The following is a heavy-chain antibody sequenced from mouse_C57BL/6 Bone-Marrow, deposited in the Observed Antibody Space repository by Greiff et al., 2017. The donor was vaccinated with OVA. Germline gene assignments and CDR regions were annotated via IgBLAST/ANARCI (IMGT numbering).Heavy chain of an antibody. V-gene: IGHV1-77*01. CDR2: IGPGSGST. CDR3: ARSPPYDYDGNYYAMDY. J-gene: IGHJ4*01. D-gene: IGHD2-4*01. Sequence: QVQLQQSGAELVKPGASVKISCKASGYTFTDYYINWVKQRPGQGLEWIGKIGPGSGSTYYNEKFKGKATLTADKSSSTAYMQLSSLTSEDSAVYFCARSPPYDYDGNYYAMDYWGQGTSVTVSS. CDR1: GYTFTDYY.